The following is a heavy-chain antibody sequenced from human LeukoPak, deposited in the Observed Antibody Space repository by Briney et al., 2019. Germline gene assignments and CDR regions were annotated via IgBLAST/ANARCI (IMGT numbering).Heavy chain of an antibody. J-gene: IGHJ5*02. CDR1: GYTFTGYY. D-gene: IGHD2-21*01. V-gene: IGHV1-2*06. Sequence: ASVKVSCKASGYTFTGYYIHWVRQAPGQGLEWMRRINCNGGGTSYAQKFQGRVTMTRDTSISTAYMELDRLTSDDTAVYYCARDYGPYPGCSWFDPWGQGTLVTVSS. CDR3: ARDYGPYPGCSWFDP. CDR2: INCNGGGT.